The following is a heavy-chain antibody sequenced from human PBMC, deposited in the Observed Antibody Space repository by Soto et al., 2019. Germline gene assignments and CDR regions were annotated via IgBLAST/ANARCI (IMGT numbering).Heavy chain of an antibody. CDR2: INHSGNT. D-gene: IGHD4-17*01. Sequence: QVQLQQWGAGLLKPSETLSLTCAVYDGSFSGYYCTWIRQSPGKGLEWIGEINHSGNTNYNPSLKSRVTVSLGTSKNQFSLKLSSVTAADTAVYYCAGRMTTVTTWDNWFDPWGQGTLVTVSS. CDR1: DGSFSGYY. J-gene: IGHJ5*02. V-gene: IGHV4-34*01. CDR3: AGRMTTVTTWDNWFDP.